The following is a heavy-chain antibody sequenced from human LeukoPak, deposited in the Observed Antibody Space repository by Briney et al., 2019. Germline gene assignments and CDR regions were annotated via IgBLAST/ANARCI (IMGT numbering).Heavy chain of an antibody. J-gene: IGHJ4*02. CDR2: IKQDGSDK. D-gene: IGHD6-19*01. CDR3: ARYNSAWKTDDY. V-gene: IGHV3-7*03. Sequence: GGSLRLSCAASGFTFNSYWMNWVRQAPGKGLEWVADIKQDGSDKYYAGSVKGRFTISRDNAKNSLYLQMNSLRAEDTAVYFCARYNSAWKTDDYWGRGTLVTVSS. CDR1: GFTFNSYW.